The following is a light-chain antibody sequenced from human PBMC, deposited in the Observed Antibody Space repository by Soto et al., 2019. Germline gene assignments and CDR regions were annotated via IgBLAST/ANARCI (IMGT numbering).Light chain of an antibody. CDR1: QSISNY. Sequence: DIQMTQSPSSLSASVGDRVTIACRASQSISNYLNWYQQKPGKAPDVLIYDVSSLQRGVPSRFSGSASGTDCTLPISSLQPEEFAAYYCQQSDSLPYTFGQGTKLEIK. J-gene: IGKJ2*01. V-gene: IGKV1-39*01. CDR3: QQSDSLPYT. CDR2: DVS.